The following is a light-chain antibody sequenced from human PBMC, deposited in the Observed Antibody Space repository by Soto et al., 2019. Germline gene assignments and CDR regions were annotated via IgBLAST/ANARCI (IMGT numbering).Light chain of an antibody. J-gene: IGLJ1*01. Sequence: QSALTQPASVSGSPGQSITISGTGTNSDDGGYDFVSWYQQHPGKAPKLMIYDVSNRPSGVSNRFSGSKSGNTASLNISGLQAEDEADYYCSSYTSSSIPYVFGIGTKLTVL. CDR1: NSDDGGYDF. V-gene: IGLV2-14*01. CDR2: DVS. CDR3: SSYTSSSIPYV.